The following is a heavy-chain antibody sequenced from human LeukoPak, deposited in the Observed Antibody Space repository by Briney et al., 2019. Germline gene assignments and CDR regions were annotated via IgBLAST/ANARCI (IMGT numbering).Heavy chain of an antibody. V-gene: IGHV1-8*01. Sequence: ASVKVSCKASGYTFTSYDINWVRQATGQGLEWMGWMNPNSGNTGYAQKFQGRVTMTRNTSISTAYMELSSLRSEDTAVYYCARGSYTYYYYYYGMDDWGQGTTVTVSS. CDR1: GYTFTSYD. J-gene: IGHJ6*02. CDR2: MNPNSGNT. CDR3: ARGSYTYYYYYYGMDD. D-gene: IGHD3-10*01.